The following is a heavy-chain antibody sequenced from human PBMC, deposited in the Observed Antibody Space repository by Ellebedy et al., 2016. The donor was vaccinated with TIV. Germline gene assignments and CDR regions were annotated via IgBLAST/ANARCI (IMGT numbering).Heavy chain of an antibody. CDR1: GFTVSNNY. CDR3: ASDLYDY. D-gene: IGHD2-15*01. Sequence: PGGSLRLSCAASGFTVSNNYMSWVRQAPGKGLEWVSVIYGGGTTFYADSVKGRFTISRDYSKNTVYLQMNSLRAEDTAVYYCASDLYDYWGQGTLVTVSS. CDR2: IYGGGTT. V-gene: IGHV3-53*01. J-gene: IGHJ4*02.